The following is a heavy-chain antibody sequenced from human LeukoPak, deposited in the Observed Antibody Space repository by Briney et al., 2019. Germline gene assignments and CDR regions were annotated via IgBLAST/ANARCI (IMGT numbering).Heavy chain of an antibody. D-gene: IGHD3-10*01. V-gene: IGHV3-48*02. J-gene: IGHJ4*02. CDR3: ARARPLSGFDFDL. CDR2: ISSSSSSI. CDR1: RFTFSSYG. Sequence: GGSLRLSCAAARFTFSSYGMNWVRQARGKGLEWLSYISSSSSSIYYADSVEGRFTISRDNAKNTLFLEMNRLRDADTAVYYCARARPLSGFDFDLWGRGTLVTVSS.